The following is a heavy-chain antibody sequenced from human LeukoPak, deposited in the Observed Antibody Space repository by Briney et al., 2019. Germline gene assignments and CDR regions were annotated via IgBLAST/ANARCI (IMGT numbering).Heavy chain of an antibody. CDR3: AKAGSRRGVRCHFSY. Sequence: PGGSLRLSCAASGFTFSSYGIHSVRQAPGKGLEWVACIRYDGSNKYYADSVKGRFTISSYNSKNTLYMQMDSLRAEDTAVNYCAKAGSRRGVRCHFSYWGQGPVLRVST. D-gene: IGHD3-10*01. J-gene: IGHJ1*01. CDR2: IRYDGSNK. V-gene: IGHV3-30*02. CDR1: GFTFSSYG.